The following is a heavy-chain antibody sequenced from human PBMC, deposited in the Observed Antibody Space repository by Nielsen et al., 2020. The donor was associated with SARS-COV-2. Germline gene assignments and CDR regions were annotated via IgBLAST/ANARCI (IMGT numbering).Heavy chain of an antibody. CDR1: GFTFSSYS. CDR2: VNHRGGT. CDR3: ARESGLDTTDT. V-gene: IGHV4-34*01. J-gene: IGHJ5*02. Sequence: LRLSCAASGFTFSSYSMNWVRQPPGKGLEWIGEVNHRGGTNYSPSLKSRVTISMDASKNQFSLKMNSVTAADTAVYYCARESGLDTTDTWGQGVLVTVSS. D-gene: IGHD3/OR15-3a*01.